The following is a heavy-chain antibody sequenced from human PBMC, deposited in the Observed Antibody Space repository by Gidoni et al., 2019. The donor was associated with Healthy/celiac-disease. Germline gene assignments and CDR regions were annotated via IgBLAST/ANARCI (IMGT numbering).Heavy chain of an antibody. CDR3: AREGYSSGGYYFDY. D-gene: IGHD6-19*01. CDR2: IWYDGSNK. CDR1: GFTFSSYG. V-gene: IGHV3-33*01. J-gene: IGHJ4*02. Sequence: QVQLVESGGGVVQPGRSLRLPCSASGFTFSSYGRHWVGQAPGKGLEWVAVIWYDGSNKYYADSVKGRFTISRDNSKNTLYLQMNSLRAEDTAVYYCAREGYSSGGYYFDYWGQGTLVTVSS.